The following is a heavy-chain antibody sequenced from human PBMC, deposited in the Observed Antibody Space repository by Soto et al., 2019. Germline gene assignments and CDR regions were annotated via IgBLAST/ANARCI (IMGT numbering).Heavy chain of an antibody. CDR1: GYSISSGYY. CDR2: IYHSGST. Sequence: SETLSLTCAVSGYSISSGYYWGWIRQPPGKGLEWIGSIYHSGSTYYNPSLKSRVTISVDTSKNQFSLKLSSVTAADTAVYYCAREGREAARRIPWFDPWGQGTLVTVSS. D-gene: IGHD6-6*01. V-gene: IGHV4-38-2*02. J-gene: IGHJ5*02. CDR3: AREGREAARRIPWFDP.